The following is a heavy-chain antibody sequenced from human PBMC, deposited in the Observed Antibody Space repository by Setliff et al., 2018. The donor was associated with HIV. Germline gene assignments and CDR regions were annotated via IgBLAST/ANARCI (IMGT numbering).Heavy chain of an antibody. CDR2: INHSGST. D-gene: IGHD2-21*01. CDR3: ASISVNPTYPDY. Sequence: SETLSLTCAVYGGSFSDYYWSWIRQPPGKGLEWIGEINHSGSTNYNPPLKSRVTISVDTSKNQFSLKLSSVTAADTAVYYCASISVNPTYPDYWGQGTLVTVSS. J-gene: IGHJ4*02. V-gene: IGHV4-34*01. CDR1: GGSFSDYY.